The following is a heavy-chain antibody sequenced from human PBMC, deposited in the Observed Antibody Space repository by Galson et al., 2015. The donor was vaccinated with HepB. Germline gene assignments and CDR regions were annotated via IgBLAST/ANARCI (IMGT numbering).Heavy chain of an antibody. CDR1: GDSVSSNSAA. CDR3: AGAGLAAFYYYYGMDV. Sequence: CAISGDSVSSNSAAWNWIRQSPSRGLEWLGRTYYRSKWYNDYAVSVKSRITINPDTSKNQFSLQLNSVNPEDTAVYYCAGAGLAAFYYYYGMDVWGQGTTVTVSS. CDR2: TYYRSKWYN. D-gene: IGHD2-15*01. V-gene: IGHV6-1*01. J-gene: IGHJ6*02.